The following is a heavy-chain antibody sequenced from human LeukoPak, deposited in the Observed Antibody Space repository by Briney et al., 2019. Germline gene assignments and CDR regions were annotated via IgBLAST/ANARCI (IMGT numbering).Heavy chain of an antibody. CDR3: ARYYDSSGYPGYYYYYMDV. D-gene: IGHD3-22*01. J-gene: IGHJ6*03. V-gene: IGHV1-18*01. Sequence: GASVKVSCKASGYTFTSYGISWVRQAPEQGLEWMGWISAYNGNTNYAQKLQGRVTMTTDTSTSTAYMELRSLRSDDTAVYYCARYYDSSGYPGYYYYYMDVWGKGTTVTVSS. CDR2: ISAYNGNT. CDR1: GYTFTSYG.